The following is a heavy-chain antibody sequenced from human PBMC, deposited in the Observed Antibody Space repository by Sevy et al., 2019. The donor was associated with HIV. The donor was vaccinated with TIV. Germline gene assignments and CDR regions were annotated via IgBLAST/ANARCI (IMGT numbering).Heavy chain of an antibody. J-gene: IGHJ5*02. CDR1: GYSFIYYA. V-gene: IGHV1-3*01. CDR3: ARDGTTVGTPGNWFDP. CDR2: ISVGTGHT. Sequence: ASVKVFCKASGYSFIYYAIHWVRQAPGQRPEWMGWISVGTGHTKYSQKFQGRVTMTRDTSASTAYMELTSLRSEDTAVYFCARDGTTVGTPGNWFDPWGQRTLVTVSS. D-gene: IGHD1-7*01.